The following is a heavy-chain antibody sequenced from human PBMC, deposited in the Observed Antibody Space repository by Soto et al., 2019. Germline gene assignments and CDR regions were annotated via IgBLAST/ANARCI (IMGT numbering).Heavy chain of an antibody. CDR1: GFTFSSYA. V-gene: IGHV3-30-3*01. CDR2: ISYDGSNK. D-gene: IGHD6-19*01. Sequence: GGSLRLSCAASGFTFSSYAMHWVRQAPGKGLEWVAVISYDGSNKYYADSVKGRFTISRDNSKNTLYLQMNSLRAEDTAVYYCARALIAVAGTGDSYYYYYGMDVWGQGTTVTVSS. CDR3: ARALIAVAGTGDSYYYYYGMDV. J-gene: IGHJ6*02.